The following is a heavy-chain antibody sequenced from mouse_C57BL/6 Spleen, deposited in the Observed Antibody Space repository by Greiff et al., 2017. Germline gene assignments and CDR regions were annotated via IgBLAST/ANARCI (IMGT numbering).Heavy chain of an antibody. Sequence: EVQLVESGGDLVKPGGSLKLSCAASGFTYSSYGMSWVRQTPDKRLEWVATISSGGSYTYYPDSVKGRFTISRDNAKNTLYLQMSSLKSEDTAMYYCASPSPETTGYFDYWGQGTTLTVSS. CDR2: ISSGGSYT. D-gene: IGHD6-1*01. V-gene: IGHV5-6*01. J-gene: IGHJ2*01. CDR1: GFTYSSYG. CDR3: ASPSPETTGYFDY.